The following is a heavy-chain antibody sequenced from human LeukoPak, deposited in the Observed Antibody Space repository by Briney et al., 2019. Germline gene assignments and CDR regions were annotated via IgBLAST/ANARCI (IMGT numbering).Heavy chain of an antibody. D-gene: IGHD3-10*01. V-gene: IGHV3-23*01. CDR3: AKSVYGSESYYKSYFDY. J-gene: IGHJ4*02. Sequence: PGGSLRLSCAASGFTFSSYAMSWVRQAPGKGLEWVSAISGSGGSTYYADSVKGRFTISRDNSKNTLYLQMNSLRAEDTAVYYCAKSVYGSESYYKSYFDYWGQGTLVTVSS. CDR1: GFTFSSYA. CDR2: ISGSGGST.